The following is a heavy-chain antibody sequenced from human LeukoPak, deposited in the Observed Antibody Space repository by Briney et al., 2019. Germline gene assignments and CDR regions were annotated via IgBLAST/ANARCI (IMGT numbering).Heavy chain of an antibody. CDR3: ARVVAIVVVAATPTGYYFDY. CDR2: IYYSGST. Sequence: TPSETLSLTCTVSGGSISSSSYYWGWIRQPPGKGLEWIGSIYYSGSTYYNPSLKSRVTISVGTSKNQFSLKLSSVTAADTAVYYCARVVAIVVVAATPTGYYFDYWGQGTLVTVSS. V-gene: IGHV4-39*07. J-gene: IGHJ4*02. CDR1: GGSISSSSYY. D-gene: IGHD2-15*01.